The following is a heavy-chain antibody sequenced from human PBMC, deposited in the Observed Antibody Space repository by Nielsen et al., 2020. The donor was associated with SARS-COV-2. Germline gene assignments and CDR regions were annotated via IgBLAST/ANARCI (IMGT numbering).Heavy chain of an antibody. J-gene: IGHJ6*02. V-gene: IGHV1-69*01. CDR2: IIPIFGTA. D-gene: IGHD2-2*01. Sequence: WVRQAPGQGLEWMGGIIPIFGTANYVQKFQGRVTITADESTSTAYMELSSLRSEDTAVYYCARGSTDCSSTSCYGPQVFGYYYYGMDVWGQGTTVTVSS. CDR3: ARGSTDCSSTSCYGPQVFGYYYYGMDV.